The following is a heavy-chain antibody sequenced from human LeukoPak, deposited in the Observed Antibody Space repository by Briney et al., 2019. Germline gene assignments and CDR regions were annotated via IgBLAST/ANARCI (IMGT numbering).Heavy chain of an antibody. CDR3: AKAVQTIFGVGNYYTDV. CDR2: IRYDGSKK. D-gene: IGHD3-3*01. J-gene: IGHJ6*03. CDR1: GFTFSSYG. V-gene: IGHV3-30*02. Sequence: VGSLRLSCAASGFTFSSYGMHWVRQAPGKGLEWVAFIRYDGSKKYYADSVKGRFTISRDNSKNTLYLQMDSLRVEDTAVYYCAKAVQTIFGVGNYYTDVWGKGTTVTVSS.